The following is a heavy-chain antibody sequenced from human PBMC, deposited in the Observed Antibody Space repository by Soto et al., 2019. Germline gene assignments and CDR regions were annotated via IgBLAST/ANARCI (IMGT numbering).Heavy chain of an antibody. CDR1: GGSISSSSYY. CDR2: IYYSGST. Sequence: SETLSLTCTVSGGSISSSSYYWGWIRQPPGKGLEWIGSIYYSGSTYYNPSLKSRVTISVDTSKNQFSLKLSSVTAADTAVYYCARHSDGGSYWGPPQFYYYGMDVWGQGTTVTVSS. CDR3: ARHSDGGSYWGPPQFYYYGMDV. J-gene: IGHJ6*02. V-gene: IGHV4-39*01. D-gene: IGHD1-26*01.